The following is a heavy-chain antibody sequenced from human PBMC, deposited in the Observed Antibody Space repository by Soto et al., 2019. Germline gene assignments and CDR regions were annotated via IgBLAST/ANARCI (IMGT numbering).Heavy chain of an antibody. V-gene: IGHV4-4*02. CDR3: ARRTWGMDV. CDR2: IYHIGHT. D-gene: IGHD2-8*01. J-gene: IGHJ6*02. Sequence: QVQLQESGPGLVKPSGPLSLTCAVSGASISSSNWWSWVRQPPGKGLEWIGEIYHIGHTNYNPSLESRVTISVDKSKNQFSLRLSSVTAADTAVYYCARRTWGMDVWGQGTTVIVSS. CDR1: GASISSSNW.